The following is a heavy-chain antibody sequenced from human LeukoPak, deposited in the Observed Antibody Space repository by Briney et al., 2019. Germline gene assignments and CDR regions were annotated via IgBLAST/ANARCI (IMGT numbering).Heavy chain of an antibody. CDR1: GFTFDDYG. Sequence: GGSLRLSCAASGFTFDDYGMSWVRQAPGKGLEWVSGINWNGGSTGYADSVKGRFTISRDNAKNSLYLQMNSLRAEDTASYYCARGGYCSSTSCWSYYYMDVWGKGTTVTVSS. D-gene: IGHD2-2*01. J-gene: IGHJ6*03. V-gene: IGHV3-20*04. CDR2: INWNGGST. CDR3: ARGGYCSSTSCWSYYYMDV.